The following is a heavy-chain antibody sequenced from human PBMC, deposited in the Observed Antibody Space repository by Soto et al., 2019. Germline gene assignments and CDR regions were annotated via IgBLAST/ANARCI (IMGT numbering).Heavy chain of an antibody. Sequence: SETLSLTCAVYGGSFSDYYWSWIRQPPGKGLEWIGEINHSGSTNYNPSLKSRVTISVDTSKNQFSLKLSSVTAADTAVYYCARAKGYYYYGMDVWXQGXTVXVSS. CDR1: GGSFSDYY. CDR3: ARAKGYYYYGMDV. CDR2: INHSGST. V-gene: IGHV4-34*01. J-gene: IGHJ6*02.